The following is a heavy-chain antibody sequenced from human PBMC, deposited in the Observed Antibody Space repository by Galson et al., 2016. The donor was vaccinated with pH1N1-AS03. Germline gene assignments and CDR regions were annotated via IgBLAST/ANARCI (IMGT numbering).Heavy chain of an antibody. V-gene: IGHV2-5*02. Sequence: PALVKPTQTLTLTCSVSGVSVPSSGVGVGWFRQPPGKALEWLALVYWDETRRHSPSLKNRLTITKDSSKNQVVLTVTSVDPMDIATYFCALPNSGGNAFEIWGPGTMVTVSS. CDR1: GVSVPSSGVG. CDR3: ALPNSGGNAFEI. CDR2: VYWDETR. J-gene: IGHJ3*02. D-gene: IGHD2/OR15-2a*01.